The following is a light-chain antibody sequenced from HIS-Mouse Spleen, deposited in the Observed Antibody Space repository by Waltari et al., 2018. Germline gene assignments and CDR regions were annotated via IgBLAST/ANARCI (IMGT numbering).Light chain of an antibody. CDR2: EDS. J-gene: IGLJ2*01. Sequence: SYELTQPPSVSVSPGQTARITCSGDALPKKYAYWYQQKSGQAPVLVSYEDSKRPSGIPERFSGSSSGTMATLTISGAKVEDEADYYCYSTDSSGNHRVFGGGTKLTVL. CDR3: YSTDSSGNHRV. V-gene: IGLV3-10*01. CDR1: ALPKKY.